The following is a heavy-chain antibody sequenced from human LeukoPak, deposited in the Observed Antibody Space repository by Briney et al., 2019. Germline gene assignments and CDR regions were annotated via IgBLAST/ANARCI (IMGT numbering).Heavy chain of an antibody. Sequence: SETLSLTCTVSGGSISSSSYYWGWIRQPPGKGLEWIGSIYYSGSTYYNPSLKSRVTISVDTSKNQFSLKLSSVTAADTAVYYCARHSNYNSNYPYYYYYYMDVWGKGTTVTVSS. J-gene: IGHJ6*03. D-gene: IGHD4-11*01. CDR1: GGSISSSSYY. CDR2: IYYSGST. CDR3: ARHSNYNSNYPYYYYYYMDV. V-gene: IGHV4-39*01.